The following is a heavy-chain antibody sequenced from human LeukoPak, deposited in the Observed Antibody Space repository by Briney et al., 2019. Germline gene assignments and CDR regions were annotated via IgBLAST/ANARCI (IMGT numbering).Heavy chain of an antibody. CDR3: ARQVKLIPAATLDY. CDR1: GASVSSNNYY. D-gene: IGHD2-2*01. Sequence: PSETLSLTCTVSGASVSSNNYYWVWLRQPPGKELEWIASIYDGGSAYYNPSINSRATISVDTSENHFSLKLRSVTAADTAIYFCARQVKLIPAATLDYWGQGTLVTVSS. CDR2: IYDGGSA. V-gene: IGHV4-39*01. J-gene: IGHJ4*02.